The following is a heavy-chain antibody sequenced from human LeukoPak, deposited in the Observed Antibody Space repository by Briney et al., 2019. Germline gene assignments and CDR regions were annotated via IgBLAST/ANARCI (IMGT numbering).Heavy chain of an antibody. Sequence: SETLSLTCTVSGGSISSYYWSWIRQPPGKGLEWIGYIYYSGSTNYNPSLKSRVTISVDTSKNQFSLKLSSVTAADTAVYYCARDDTYYGSGSYGYWGQGTLVTVSS. CDR2: IYYSGST. CDR1: GGSISSYY. J-gene: IGHJ4*02. D-gene: IGHD3-10*01. V-gene: IGHV4-59*12. CDR3: ARDDTYYGSGSYGY.